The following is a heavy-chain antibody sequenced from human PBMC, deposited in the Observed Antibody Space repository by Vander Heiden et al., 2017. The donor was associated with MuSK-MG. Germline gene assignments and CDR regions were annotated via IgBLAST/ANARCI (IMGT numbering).Heavy chain of an antibody. J-gene: IGHJ3*02. D-gene: IGHD2-21*02. CDR2: INSDGSST. Sequence: EVQLVESGGGLVQPGGSLRLSCAASGFTFRSYWMHWVRQAPGKGLVWVSRINSDGSSTSYADSVKGRFTISRDNAKNTLYLQMNSLRAEDTAVYYCARSDEPRGAFDIWGQGTMVTVSS. V-gene: IGHV3-74*01. CDR1: GFTFRSYW. CDR3: ARSDEPRGAFDI.